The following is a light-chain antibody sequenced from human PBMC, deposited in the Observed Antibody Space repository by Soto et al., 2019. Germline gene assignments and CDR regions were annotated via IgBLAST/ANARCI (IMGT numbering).Light chain of an antibody. CDR3: QKYSSVPV. CDR1: QGIRNF. CDR2: AAS. J-gene: IGKJ3*01. V-gene: IGKV1-27*01. Sequence: DIQMTQSTTSLSASVGDRVTITCRASQGIRNFVAWYQQKPGKPPKLLIYAASTLQSGVPSRFSGSGSGTDFTLTINSLQPVNVATYSCQKYSSVPVFGPGTKVEI.